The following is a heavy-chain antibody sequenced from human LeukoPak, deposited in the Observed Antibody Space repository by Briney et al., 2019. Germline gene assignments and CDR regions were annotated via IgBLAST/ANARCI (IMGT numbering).Heavy chain of an antibody. J-gene: IGHJ4*02. CDR2: IYYSGST. D-gene: IGHD5-18*01. V-gene: IGHV4-61*08. Sequence: SQTLSLTCAVSGGSISSGGYSWSWIRQPPGKGLEWIGYIYYSGSTNYNPSLKSRVTISVDTSKNQFSLKLSSVTAADTAVYYCASVDTATRVLEAHWGQGTLVTVSS. CDR1: GGSISSGGYS. CDR3: ASVDTATRVLEAH.